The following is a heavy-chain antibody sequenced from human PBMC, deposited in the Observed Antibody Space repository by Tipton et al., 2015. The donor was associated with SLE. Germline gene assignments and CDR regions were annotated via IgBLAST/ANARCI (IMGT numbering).Heavy chain of an antibody. V-gene: IGHV3-23*01. Sequence: SLRLFCADSRLSFSTYDMRWVRQSPEKGLEWVSRISGSEGSTYYAETVKGRFTISRDKSNNKLYLQMNSLRAEDTAVYYCAKGALGWDAAYVGYWGPGTLVTVSS. CDR2: ISGSEGST. J-gene: IGHJ4*02. D-gene: IGHD1-26*01. CDR3: AKGALGWDAAYVGY. CDR1: RLSFSTYD.